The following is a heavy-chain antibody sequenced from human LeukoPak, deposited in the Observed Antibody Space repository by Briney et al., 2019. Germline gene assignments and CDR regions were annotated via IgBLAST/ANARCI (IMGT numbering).Heavy chain of an antibody. D-gene: IGHD6-13*01. Sequence: GGSLRLSCAASGFTFYDYAMTGLPQATGRGLEWVSRIKWNGGSTTYADSVKGRFTISRDNAKNSLYLQMNSLRAEDTALYYCATDLYAGTVNWFDPRGQGTLVTVSS. CDR3: ATDLYAGTVNWFDP. CDR1: GFTFYDYA. J-gene: IGHJ5*02. V-gene: IGHV3-20*04. CDR2: IKWNGGST.